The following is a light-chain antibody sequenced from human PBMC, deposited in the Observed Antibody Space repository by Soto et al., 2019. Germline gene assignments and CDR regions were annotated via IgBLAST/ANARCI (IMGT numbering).Light chain of an antibody. CDR3: QQYNNWPPIT. Sequence: EIVITQSPATLTVSPGERATLSCRASQSVSSSYLAWYQQKPGQAPRLLIYDTSTRATGIPARFSGSGSGTEFTLTISSLQSEDFAVYYCQQYNNWPPITFGQGTRLEIK. J-gene: IGKJ5*01. CDR2: DTS. CDR1: QSVSSSY. V-gene: IGKV3-15*01.